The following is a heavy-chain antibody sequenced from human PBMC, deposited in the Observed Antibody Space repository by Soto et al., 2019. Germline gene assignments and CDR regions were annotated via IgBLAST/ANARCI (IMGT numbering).Heavy chain of an antibody. J-gene: IGHJ4*02. Sequence: PGGSQRLSIAACGFPCTSFWMSWVRQDTGRALEWVANINQDGSEKYYVDSVKGRFTISRDNAKTSLYLQMNRLRAEDTAVYYCAGIAGYYYDSSGYAAPFDYWGQGTLVTVSS. CDR2: INQDGSEK. CDR1: GFPCTSFW. CDR3: AGIAGYYYDSSGYAAPFDY. D-gene: IGHD3-22*01. V-gene: IGHV3-7*01.